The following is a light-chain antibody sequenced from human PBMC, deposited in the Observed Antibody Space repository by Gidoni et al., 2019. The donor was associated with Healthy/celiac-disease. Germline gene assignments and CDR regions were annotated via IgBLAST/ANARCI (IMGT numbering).Light chain of an antibody. CDR1: QGISSG. CDR3: QQANSSPT. J-gene: IGKJ4*01. V-gene: IGKV1-12*01. Sequence: DIQMTQSPSSVSASVGDRVTITCRASQGISSGLAWYQQKPGKAPQLLIYAASSLQSGVPSRFSGSGSGIDFTLTIRSLQPEDFATYYCQQANSSPTFGGGTKVEIK. CDR2: AAS.